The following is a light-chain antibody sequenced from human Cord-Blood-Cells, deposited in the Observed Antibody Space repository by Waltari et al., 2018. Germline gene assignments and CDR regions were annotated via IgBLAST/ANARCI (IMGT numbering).Light chain of an antibody. J-gene: IGLJ3*02. CDR3: CSYAGSYTLV. CDR1: SSDGGGYNY. V-gene: IGLV2-11*01. Sequence: QSALTQPRSVSGSPGQPVTISCTGTSSDGGGYNYVSWYQQHPGKAPKLMIYDVSKRPSGVPNRFSGSKSGNTASLTISGLQAEDEADYYCCSYAGSYTLVFGGGTKLTVL. CDR2: DVS.